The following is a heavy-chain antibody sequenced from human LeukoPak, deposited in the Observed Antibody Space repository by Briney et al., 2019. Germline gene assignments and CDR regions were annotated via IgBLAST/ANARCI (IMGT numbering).Heavy chain of an antibody. D-gene: IGHD6-19*01. CDR2: ISPGGDAV. J-gene: IGHJ4*02. CDR1: GFIFSDYH. Sequence: GGSLRLSCAASGFIFSDYHMSWIRQAPGKGLECVSYISPGGDAVYFADSVKGRFTISGDNAKNSLFLQMSSLTAEDTAVYYCSGGRDAAVAGPGGYFDYWGRGSLVTVSS. CDR3: SGGRDAAVAGPGGYFDY. V-gene: IGHV3-11*01.